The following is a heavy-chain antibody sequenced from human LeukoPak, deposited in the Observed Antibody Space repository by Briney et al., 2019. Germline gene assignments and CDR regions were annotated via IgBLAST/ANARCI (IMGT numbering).Heavy chain of an antibody. CDR2: IYPGDSDT. Sequence: GESLKISCKGSGYSFTSYWIGWVRQMPGKGLEWMGIIYPGDSDTRYSPSFQGQVTISADKSISTAYLQWSSLKASDTAMYCCARRASGYCSSTSCPGYFDYWGQGTLVTVSS. CDR3: ARRASGYCSSTSCPGYFDY. V-gene: IGHV5-51*01. CDR1: GYSFTSYW. D-gene: IGHD2-2*01. J-gene: IGHJ4*02.